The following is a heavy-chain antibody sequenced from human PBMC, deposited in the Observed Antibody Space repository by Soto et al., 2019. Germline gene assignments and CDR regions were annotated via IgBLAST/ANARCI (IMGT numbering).Heavy chain of an antibody. J-gene: IGHJ5*02. CDR2: ISWDGADT. Sequence: GSLRLSCAASGFPFDDYSMNWVRLVPGKGLEWVSLISWDGADTYYADSVKGRFTISRDNAKNSLYLQMNSLRAEDTAVYYCAREEGLLNWFDPWGQGTLVTVSS. CDR3: AREEGLLNWFDP. D-gene: IGHD1-26*01. CDR1: GFPFDDYS. V-gene: IGHV3-43*01.